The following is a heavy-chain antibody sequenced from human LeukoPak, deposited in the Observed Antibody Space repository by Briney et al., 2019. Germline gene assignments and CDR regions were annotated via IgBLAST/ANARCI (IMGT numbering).Heavy chain of an antibody. J-gene: IGHJ3*02. CDR2: INPSGSST. CDR3: AGGYCSGGSCYANENAFDI. Sequence: ASVKVSCKASGYSFTSYYMHWVRQAPGQGLEWMGLINPSGSSTTYAQRFQGRVTMTRNTSISTAYMELSSLRSEDTAVYYCAGGYCSGGSCYANENAFDIWGQGTMVTVSS. D-gene: IGHD2-15*01. V-gene: IGHV1-46*01. CDR1: GYSFTSYY.